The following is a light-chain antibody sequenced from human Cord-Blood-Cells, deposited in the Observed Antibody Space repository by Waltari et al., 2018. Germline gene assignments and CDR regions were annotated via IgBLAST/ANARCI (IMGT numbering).Light chain of an antibody. V-gene: IGLV3-25*03. J-gene: IGLJ1*01. CDR3: QSADSSGTSYV. CDR2: KDS. Sequence: SYELTQRPSVSVSPGQTARITCSGDALPKQCAYRYQQKPGQAPGLVIYKDSERPSGIPERFSGSSSGTTVTLTISGVQAEDEADYYCQSADSSGTSYVFGTGTKVTVL. CDR1: ALPKQC.